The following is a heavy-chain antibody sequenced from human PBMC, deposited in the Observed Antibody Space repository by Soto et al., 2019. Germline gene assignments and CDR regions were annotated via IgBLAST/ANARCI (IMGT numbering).Heavy chain of an antibody. D-gene: IGHD5-12*01. CDR1: GGTFSSYT. Sequence: SVKVSCKASGGTFSSYTISWVRQAPGQGLEWMGRIIPILGIANYAQKFQGRVTITADKSTSTAYMELSSLRSEDTAVYYCAIDSGYDWNYFDYWGQGTLVTVSS. CDR2: IIPILGIA. V-gene: IGHV1-69*02. CDR3: AIDSGYDWNYFDY. J-gene: IGHJ4*02.